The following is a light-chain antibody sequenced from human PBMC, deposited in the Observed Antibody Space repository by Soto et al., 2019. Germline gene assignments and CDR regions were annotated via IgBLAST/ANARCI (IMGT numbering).Light chain of an antibody. J-gene: IGKJ3*01. V-gene: IGKV3-20*01. CDR1: QTLSINS. CDR3: QQYDGVPLT. Sequence: EIVLTQFPDTLSLSPGERATLFCRASQTLSINSLAWYQQKPGQAPRLLIYAASTRHTGIPDRFNGSGSGTDFALTINRLEPEDFAVYFCQQYDGVPLTFGPGTKVDIK. CDR2: AAS.